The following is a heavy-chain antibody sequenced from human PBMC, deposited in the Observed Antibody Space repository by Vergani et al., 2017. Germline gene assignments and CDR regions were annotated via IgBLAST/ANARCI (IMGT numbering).Heavy chain of an antibody. Sequence: EVQLVESGGGLVQPGGSLRLSCAASGFTFSSYSMNWVRQAPGKGLEWVSYISSSSSTIYYADSVKGRFTISRDNAKNSLYLQMNSLRAEDTAVYYCARGSIATSFGVVISPHFDYWGQGTLVTVSS. CDR2: ISSSSSTI. J-gene: IGHJ4*02. V-gene: IGHV3-48*01. D-gene: IGHD3-3*01. CDR3: ARGSIATSFGVVISPHFDY. CDR1: GFTFSSYS.